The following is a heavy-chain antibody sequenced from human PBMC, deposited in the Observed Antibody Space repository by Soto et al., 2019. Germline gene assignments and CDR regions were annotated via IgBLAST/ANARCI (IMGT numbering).Heavy chain of an antibody. V-gene: IGHV3-66*01. J-gene: IGHJ4*02. Sequence: GGSLRLSCEASGVTVNNCFMTWVRQAPGKGLEWVSTISDGGSTYYADSVNGRFIFSRDSSRNTVYLQMNSLRAGDTAVYYCARDTLGGAYDFCHGGQGTLVTGSS. CDR1: GVTVNNCF. CDR3: ARDTLGGAYDFCH. CDR2: ISDGGST. D-gene: IGHD3-3*01.